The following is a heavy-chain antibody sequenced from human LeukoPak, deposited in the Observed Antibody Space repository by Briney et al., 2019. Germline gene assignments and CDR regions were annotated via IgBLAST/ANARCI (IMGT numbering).Heavy chain of an antibody. Sequence: SETLSLTCTVSGGSISSYYWSWIRQPPGKGLEWIGHIYYGGSTNYNPSLKSRVTISIDTSKNQFSLRLSSVTAADTAVYYCARVNINNWHSCDYWGQGTLVTVSS. D-gene: IGHD1-1*01. V-gene: IGHV4-59*01. J-gene: IGHJ4*02. CDR1: GGSISSYY. CDR2: IYYGGST. CDR3: ARVNINNWHSCDY.